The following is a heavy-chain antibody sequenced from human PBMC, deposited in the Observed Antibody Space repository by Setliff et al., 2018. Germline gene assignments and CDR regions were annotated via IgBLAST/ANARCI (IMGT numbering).Heavy chain of an antibody. Sequence: AASVKVSCKTSGYPFGGYYIYWIRQAPGQGLEWMGWIDPKSGRTKYAVKFQGRVTMTRDTSISTIYTEVSSLTSDDTAMYYCAKQGDLAFDYWGQGTQVTVSS. D-gene: IGHD3-16*01. CDR1: GYPFGGYY. V-gene: IGHV1-2*02. CDR3: AKQGDLAFDY. CDR2: IDPKSGRT. J-gene: IGHJ4*02.